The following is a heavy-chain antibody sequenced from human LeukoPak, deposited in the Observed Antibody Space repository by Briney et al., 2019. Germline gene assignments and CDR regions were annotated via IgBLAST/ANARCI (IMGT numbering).Heavy chain of an antibody. CDR3: ARYCSGGSCSQSNYYYYMDV. CDR1: VCTFTDYY. J-gene: IGHJ6*03. V-gene: IGHV1-2*02. Sequence: ASVNVSFTSSVCTFTDYYMHWVRQAPGQGREWMGWMNPNSGGTNYAQKFQGRDTMTRDTSISTAYMELSRLRSDDTAVYYCARYCSGGSCSQSNYYYYMDVWGKGTTVTVSS. D-gene: IGHD2-15*01. CDR2: MNPNSGGT.